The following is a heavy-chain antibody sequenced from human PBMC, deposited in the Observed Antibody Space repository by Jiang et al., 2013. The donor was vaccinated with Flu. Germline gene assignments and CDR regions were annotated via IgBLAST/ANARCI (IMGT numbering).Heavy chain of an antibody. D-gene: IGHD5-18*01. CDR2: IYYSGST. CDR3: ARHPSLDWIQLWFDY. CDR1: VAPSAVVVTY. J-gene: IGHJ4*02. V-gene: IGHV4-39*01. Sequence: ETLSLTCTVSVAPSAVVVTYWGWIRQPPGKGLEWIGSIYYSGSTYYNPSLKSRVTISVDTSKNQFSLKLSSVTAADTAVYYCARHPSLDWIQLWFDYWGQGTLVTVSS.